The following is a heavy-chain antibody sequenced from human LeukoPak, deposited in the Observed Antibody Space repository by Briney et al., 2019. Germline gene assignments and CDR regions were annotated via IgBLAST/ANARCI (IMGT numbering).Heavy chain of an antibody. CDR3: ARVDYRSAYSFDH. CDR2: LLTSETT. Sequence: PSETLSLTCTVSGGSISSDTYYWSWIRQPAGKGLEWIGRLLTSETTHCNPSLKSRVTISVDTSKNQCSLKLNSVTAADTAVYYCARVDYRSAYSFDHWGQGTLVTVSS. CDR1: GGSISSDTYY. V-gene: IGHV4-61*02. J-gene: IGHJ4*02. D-gene: IGHD3-3*01.